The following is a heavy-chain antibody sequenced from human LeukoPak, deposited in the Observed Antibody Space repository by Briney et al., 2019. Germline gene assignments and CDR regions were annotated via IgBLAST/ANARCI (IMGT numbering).Heavy chain of an antibody. D-gene: IGHD5-24*01. V-gene: IGHV3-48*02. CDR1: GFTFSTYS. CDR3: ARDGYKTYGMDV. Sequence: KTGGSLRLSCAASGFTFSTYSMKWVRQAPGKGLEWVSYISSNSNLIYYADSVKGRFTISRDNAKNSLYLQMNSLRDEDTAVYYCARDGYKTYGMDVWGQGTTVTVSS. J-gene: IGHJ6*02. CDR2: ISSNSNLI.